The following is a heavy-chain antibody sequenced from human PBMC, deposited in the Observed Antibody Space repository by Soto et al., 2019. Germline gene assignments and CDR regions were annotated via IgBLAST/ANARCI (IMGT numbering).Heavy chain of an antibody. CDR1: GFTFSSYG. V-gene: IGHV3-30*18. CDR3: AKNRFSDWVSDAFDI. D-gene: IGHD3-16*02. CDR2: ISYDGSNK. J-gene: IGHJ3*02. Sequence: QVQLVESGGGVVQPGRSLRLSCAASGFTFSSYGMHWVRQAPGKGLEWVVVISYDGSNKYYADSVKGRFTISRDNSKNRLYLQMTGLRAEDTAVYYCAKNRFSDWVSDAFDIWGQGTMVTVSS.